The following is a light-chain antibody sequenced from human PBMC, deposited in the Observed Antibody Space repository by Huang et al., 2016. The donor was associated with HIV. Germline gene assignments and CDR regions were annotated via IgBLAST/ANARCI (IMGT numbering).Light chain of an antibody. CDR3: QQRYNWPPT. Sequence: EIVLTQSPATLSLSPGERATLSCRASQSVNIYLSRYQQKPGQAPRPLLYDTANRATDNPARCSGSGSGADFTLTISNLEPEDFAVYYCQQRYNWPPTFGGGTKVEIK. CDR1: QSVNIY. J-gene: IGKJ4*01. V-gene: IGKV3-11*01. CDR2: DTA.